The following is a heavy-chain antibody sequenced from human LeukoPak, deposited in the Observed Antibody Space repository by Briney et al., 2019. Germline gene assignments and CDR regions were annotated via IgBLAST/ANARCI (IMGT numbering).Heavy chain of an antibody. V-gene: IGHV1-18*01. CDR1: GYTFTSNG. D-gene: IGHD1-26*01. CDR2: ISAYNGNT. CDR3: ARDIVGATTGFDY. Sequence: ASVKVSCKASGYTFTSNGLGWVRQAPGQGLEWMGWISAYNGNTNYAQKLQGRVTMTTDTSTSTAYMELRSLRSDDTAVYYCARDIVGATTGFDYWGQGTLVTVSS. J-gene: IGHJ4*02.